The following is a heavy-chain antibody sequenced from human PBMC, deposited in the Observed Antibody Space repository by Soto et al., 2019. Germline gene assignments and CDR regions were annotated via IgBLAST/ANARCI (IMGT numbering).Heavy chain of an antibody. D-gene: IGHD5-12*01. J-gene: IGHJ6*03. V-gene: IGHV5-51*01. CDR3: ARHEWEGGYGPEPFYYYMDV. CDR1: GYSFTSYW. Sequence: GESLKISCKGSGYSFTSYWIGWVRQMPGKGLEWMGIIYPGDSDTTYSPSFQGQVTISADKSISTAYLQWSSLKASDTAMYYCARHEWEGGYGPEPFYYYMDVWGKGTTVTVSS. CDR2: IYPGDSDT.